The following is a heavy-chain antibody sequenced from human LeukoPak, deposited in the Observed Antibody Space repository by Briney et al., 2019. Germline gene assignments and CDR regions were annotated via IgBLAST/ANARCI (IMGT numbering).Heavy chain of an antibody. D-gene: IGHD2-8*02. J-gene: IGHJ4*02. Sequence: PSETLSLTCTVSGGSISSYYWSWIRQPPGKGLEWIGYIYYSGSTNYNPSLKSRVTISVDTSKNQFSLKLSSVTAADTAVYYCARAPTGLPSFDYWGQGTLVTVSS. CDR1: GGSISSYY. CDR2: IYYSGST. CDR3: ARAPTGLPSFDY. V-gene: IGHV4-59*01.